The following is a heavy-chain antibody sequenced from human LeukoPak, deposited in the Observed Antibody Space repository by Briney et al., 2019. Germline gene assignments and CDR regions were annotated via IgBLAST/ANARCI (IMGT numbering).Heavy chain of an antibody. D-gene: IGHD4-11*01. CDR3: ARTTGGILMDV. J-gene: IGHJ6*04. V-gene: IGHV4-39*07. CDR1: GGSVTTNSNY. CDR2: IYYTGCT. Sequence: SETLSLTCSVSGGSVTTNSNYWGWIRQPPGKGLEWIGSIYYTGCTDYNPSLKSRVTISVDTSKNQFSLKLSSVTAADTAVYYCARTTGGILMDVWGKGTTVIVSS.